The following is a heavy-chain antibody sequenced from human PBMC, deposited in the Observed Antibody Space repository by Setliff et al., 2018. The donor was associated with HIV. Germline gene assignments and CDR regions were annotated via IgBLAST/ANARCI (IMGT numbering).Heavy chain of an antibody. CDR1: GYIFTSYL. V-gene: IGHV1-18*01. Sequence: ASVKVSCKASGYIFTSYLISWVRQAPGHGLEWMGWISASNGDTNYAQKFRGRVTMTTDISTNTAYMEVRSLSFDDTAVYYCVRLTADRTNYYYYMDVWGKGTTVTVSS. CDR2: ISASNGDT. D-gene: IGHD2-8*01. CDR3: VRLTADRTNYYYYMDV. J-gene: IGHJ6*03.